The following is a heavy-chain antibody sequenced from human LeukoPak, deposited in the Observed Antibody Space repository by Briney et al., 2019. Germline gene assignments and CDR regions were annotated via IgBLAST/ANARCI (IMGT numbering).Heavy chain of an antibody. CDR2: IHYNGIT. CDR1: GSMYNYY. V-gene: IGHV4-59*12. J-gene: IGHJ4*02. Sequence: SETLSLTCTVSGSMYNYYWSWIRQPPGKGLEWIGYIHYNGITNYNPSLKTRVTMSLDMSKNQVSLNLNSVTAADTAVYYCARESSAVVPAAYSFDYWGQGTLVTVSS. CDR3: ARESSAVVPAAYSFDY. D-gene: IGHD2-2*01.